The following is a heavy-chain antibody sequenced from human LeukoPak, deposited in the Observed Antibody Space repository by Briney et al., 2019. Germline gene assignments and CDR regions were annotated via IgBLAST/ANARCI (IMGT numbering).Heavy chain of an antibody. J-gene: IGHJ4*02. CDR1: GFTFSSYG. Sequence: PGGTLRLSCAASGFTFSSYGMHWVRQAPGKGLEWVAFIRYDGSNKYYADSVKGRFTISRDNAKNSLYLQMNSLRAEDTAVYYCARVSGSGSYLPYYFDYWGQGTLVTVSS. V-gene: IGHV3-30*02. D-gene: IGHD3-10*01. CDR2: IRYDGSNK. CDR3: ARVSGSGSYLPYYFDY.